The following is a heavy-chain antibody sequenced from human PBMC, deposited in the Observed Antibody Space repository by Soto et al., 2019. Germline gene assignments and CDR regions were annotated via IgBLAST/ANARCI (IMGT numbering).Heavy chain of an antibody. CDR3: AKGGSYPLDAFDI. D-gene: IGHD1-26*01. V-gene: IGHV3-30*18. CDR1: GFTFSSYG. J-gene: IGHJ3*02. CDR2: ISYDGSNK. Sequence: QVQLVESGGGVVQPGRSLRLSCAASGFTFSSYGMHWVRKAPGKGLEWVAVISYDGSNKYYADSVKGRFTISRDNSKNTLYLQMNSLRAEDTAVYYCAKGGSYPLDAFDIWGQGTMVTVSS.